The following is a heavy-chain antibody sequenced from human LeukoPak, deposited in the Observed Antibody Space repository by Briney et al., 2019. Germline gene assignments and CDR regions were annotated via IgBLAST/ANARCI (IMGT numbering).Heavy chain of an antibody. J-gene: IGHJ4*02. CDR2: ISGSGGST. Sequence: GGSLRLSCAASGFTFSSYAMSWVRQAPGKGLEWVSAISGSGGSTYYADSAKGRFTISRDNSKNTLYLQMNSLRAEDTAVYYCAKARAYSGSYYEDYWGQGTLVTVSS. CDR3: AKARAYSGSYYEDY. V-gene: IGHV3-23*01. D-gene: IGHD1-26*01. CDR1: GFTFSSYA.